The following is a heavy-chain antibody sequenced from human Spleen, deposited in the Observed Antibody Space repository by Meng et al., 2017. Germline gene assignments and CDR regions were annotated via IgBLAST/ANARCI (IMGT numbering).Heavy chain of an antibody. V-gene: IGHV1-69*05. CDR1: GGTFSSYA. J-gene: IGHJ4*02. Sequence: SVKVSCKASGGTFSSYAISWVRQAPGQGLEWMGGINAVFGTTNYAQKFQGRVTITTDESTSTVYMELTRLTSEDTAVYFCARKAGNCINTTCYSLDYWGQGTLVTVSS. D-gene: IGHD2-2*01. CDR2: INAVFGTT. CDR3: ARKAGNCINTTCYSLDY.